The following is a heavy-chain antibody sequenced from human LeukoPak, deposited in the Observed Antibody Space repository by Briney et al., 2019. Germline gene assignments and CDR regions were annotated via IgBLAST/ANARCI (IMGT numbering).Heavy chain of an antibody. V-gene: IGHV4-59*01. J-gene: IGHJ3*02. CDR2: IYYSGST. D-gene: IGHD2-15*01. CDR1: GGSISSYY. CDR3: ASQPRYCSGGSCSDAFDI. Sequence: SETLSLTCTVSGGSISSYYWSWIRQPPGKGLEWIGYIYYSGSTNYNPSLKSRVTISVDTSKNRFSLKLSSVTAADTAVYYCASQPRYCSGGSCSDAFDIWGQGTMVTVSS.